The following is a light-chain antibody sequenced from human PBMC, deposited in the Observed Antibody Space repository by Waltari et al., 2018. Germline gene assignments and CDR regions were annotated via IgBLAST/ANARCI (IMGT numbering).Light chain of an antibody. CDR2: DVS. Sequence: QPASVSGSPGQSSTITCTGTSSEVGGYNYVPWYQEHPGKAPKLMIYDVSKRPSGISNRFSGSKSGNTASLTISGLQAEDEADYYCSSYTSSSTWGVVFGGGTKLTVL. V-gene: IGLV2-14*01. J-gene: IGLJ2*01. CDR3: SSYTSSSTWGVV. CDR1: SSEVGGYNY.